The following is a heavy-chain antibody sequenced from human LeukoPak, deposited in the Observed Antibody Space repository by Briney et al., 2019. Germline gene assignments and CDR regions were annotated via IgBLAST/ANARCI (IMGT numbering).Heavy chain of an antibody. D-gene: IGHD2-2*01. Sequence: SETLSLTCTVSGGSISSSSYYWGWIRQPPGKGLEWIGSIYYSGSTYYNPSLKSRVTISVDTSKNQFSLKLSSVTAADTAVYSCASQFSTNIDYWGQGTLVTVSS. CDR2: IYYSGST. CDR1: GGSISSSSYY. V-gene: IGHV4-39*01. J-gene: IGHJ4*02. CDR3: ASQFSTNIDY.